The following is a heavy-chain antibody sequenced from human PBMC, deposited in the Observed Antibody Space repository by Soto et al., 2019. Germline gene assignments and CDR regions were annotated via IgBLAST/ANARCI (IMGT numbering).Heavy chain of an antibody. CDR3: ARCNFDILTSYYAFDI. V-gene: IGHV4-59*01. CDR2: IYHSGSI. J-gene: IGHJ3*02. CDR1: GGSISSSY. Sequence: QVQLQESGPGLVKPSETLSLTCTVSGGSISSSYWSWIRQPPGKGLEYIGYIYHSGSINYNPSLKSRVTISLDTSKNQFSLKLSSVTAADTAVYYCARCNFDILTSYYAFDIWGQGTMVTVSS. D-gene: IGHD3-9*01.